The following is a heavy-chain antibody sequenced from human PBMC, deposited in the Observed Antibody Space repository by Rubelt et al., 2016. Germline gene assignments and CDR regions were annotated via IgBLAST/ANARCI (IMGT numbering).Heavy chain of an antibody. J-gene: IGHJ4*02. CDR2: ISTYNGDT. CDR1: GYTFTSYA. CDR3: ARDPSNTSGYYAYFDY. V-gene: IGHV1-18*01. Sequence: QVQLVQSGAEVKKPGASVKVSCKASGYTFTSYAMHWVRQAPGQGLEWMGWISTYNGDTRYAQNLQGRLTMTTDTSTGTAYMELRSLSSDDTAVYYCARDPSNTSGYYAYFDYWGQGTLVTASS. D-gene: IGHD3-22*01.